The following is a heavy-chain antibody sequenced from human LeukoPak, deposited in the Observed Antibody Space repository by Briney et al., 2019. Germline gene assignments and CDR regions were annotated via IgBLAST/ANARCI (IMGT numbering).Heavy chain of an antibody. CDR2: IWYDGSNK. V-gene: IGHV3-33*06. J-gene: IGHJ4*02. CDR1: GLTFNNYG. D-gene: IGHD1-20*01. CDR3: AKDSRLLTYYFDY. Sequence: PGGSLRLSCAASGLTFNNYGMHWVRQAPGKGLEWVAVIWYDGSNKHYADSVKGRFTIPRDNSKNTLYLQMNSLRAEDTAVYYCAKDSRLLTYYFDYWGQGTLVTVSS.